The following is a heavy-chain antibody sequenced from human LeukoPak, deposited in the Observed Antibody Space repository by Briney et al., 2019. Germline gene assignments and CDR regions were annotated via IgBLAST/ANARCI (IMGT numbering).Heavy chain of an antibody. J-gene: IGHJ4*02. CDR1: GFTFDDYA. V-gene: IGHV3-9*01. Sequence: GRSLRLSCAASGFTFDDYAMHWVRHAPGKGLEWVSGISWNSGSIGYADSVKGRFTISRDNAKNSLYLQMNSLRAEDTAVYYCASQPTGYSSSWEFDYWGQGTLVTVSS. CDR2: ISWNSGSI. D-gene: IGHD6-13*01. CDR3: ASQPTGYSSSWEFDY.